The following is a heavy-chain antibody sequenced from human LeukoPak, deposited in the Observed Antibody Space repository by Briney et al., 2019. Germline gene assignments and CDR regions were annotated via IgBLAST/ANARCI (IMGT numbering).Heavy chain of an antibody. J-gene: IGHJ4*02. D-gene: IGHD2-21*01. Sequence: GGSLRLSCAASGFTFSNYWIHWVRQAPGKGLVWVSRINSDGSSTSYADSVKGRFTISRDNAKNTLYLQMNSLRAEDTAVYYCARGSFPVLCWPKAFDYWGQGTLVTVSS. V-gene: IGHV3-74*01. CDR1: GFTFSNYW. CDR2: INSDGSST. CDR3: ARGSFPVLCWPKAFDY.